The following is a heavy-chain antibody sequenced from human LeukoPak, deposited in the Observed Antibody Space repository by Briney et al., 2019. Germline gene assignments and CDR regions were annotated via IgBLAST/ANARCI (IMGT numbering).Heavy chain of an antibody. CDR1: GFTFDDYA. J-gene: IGHJ4*02. CDR3: AKDGSSSYGGTTGFDY. V-gene: IGHV3-9*03. CDR2: ISWNSGRI. D-gene: IGHD4-23*01. Sequence: PGGSLRLSCAASGFTFDDYAMDWVRHAPGKGMEWVSGISWNSGRIVYAESVKGRYTSSRDNDKNSLYLQMNSLRAEDMALYYCAKDGSSSYGGTTGFDYWGQGTLVTVSS.